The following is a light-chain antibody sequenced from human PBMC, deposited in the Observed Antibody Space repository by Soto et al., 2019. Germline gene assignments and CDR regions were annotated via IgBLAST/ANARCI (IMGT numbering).Light chain of an antibody. CDR2: WAS. CDR1: QSVLSGSTNKNY. Sequence: DIVMTQSPDSLAVSLGERATINCKSSQSVLSGSTNKNYLAWYQQKPGQSPKLLIYWASTRESGVPDRFSGSGSGTDFTLTISSLQAEDVAVYYCQQCYSIPLTFGGGTKVEIK. J-gene: IGKJ4*01. V-gene: IGKV4-1*01. CDR3: QQCYSIPLT.